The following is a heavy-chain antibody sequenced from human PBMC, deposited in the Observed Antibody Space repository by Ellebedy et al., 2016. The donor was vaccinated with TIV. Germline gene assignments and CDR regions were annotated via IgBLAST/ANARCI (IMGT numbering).Heavy chain of an antibody. D-gene: IGHD2-2*01. CDR3: ARGARSTTGLGFDY. J-gene: IGHJ4*02. Sequence: SETLSLTXTVSGGSVSSGSYYWSWIRQPPGKGLEWIGYIYYSGSTNYNPSLKSRVTISVDTSKNQFSLKLSSVTAADTAVYYCARGARSTTGLGFDYWGQGTLVTVSS. V-gene: IGHV4-61*01. CDR1: GGSVSSGSYY. CDR2: IYYSGST.